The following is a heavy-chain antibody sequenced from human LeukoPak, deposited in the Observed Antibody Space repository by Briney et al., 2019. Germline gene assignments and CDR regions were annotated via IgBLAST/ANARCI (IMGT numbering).Heavy chain of an antibody. J-gene: IGHJ4*02. CDR3: AKVTIWFGELSAFDY. Sequence: GGSLRLSCAASGFTFSSYGMHWVRQAPGKGLEWVAFIRYDGSNKYYADSVKGRFTISRDNSKNTLYLQMNSLRAEDTAVYYCAKVTIWFGELSAFDYWGQGTLVTVSS. CDR1: GFTFSSYG. V-gene: IGHV3-30*02. CDR2: IRYDGSNK. D-gene: IGHD3-10*01.